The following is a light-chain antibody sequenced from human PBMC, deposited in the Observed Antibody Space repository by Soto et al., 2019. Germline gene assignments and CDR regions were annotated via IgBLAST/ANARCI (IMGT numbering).Light chain of an antibody. CDR3: HRYNRYSPPWT. V-gene: IGKV1-5*01. CDR1: QRISSW. J-gene: IGKJ1*01. CDR2: DAS. Sequence: DIQMTQSPSTLSASVGDRVTITCRASQRISSWLAWYQQKPGKAPKLLIYDASSLESGVPSRFNGSGTGTEFAPTISSVKPDDFATYYCHRYNRYSPPWTFGQGTKVEIK.